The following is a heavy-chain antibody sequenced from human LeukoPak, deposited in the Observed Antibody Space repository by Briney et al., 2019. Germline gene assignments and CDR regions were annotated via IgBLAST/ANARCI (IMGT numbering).Heavy chain of an antibody. CDR3: ARARAGDYGFYYYYMEV. CDR1: GYSISSVYY. J-gene: IGHJ6*03. D-gene: IGHD4-17*01. Sequence: SETLSLTCAVSGYSISSVYYWGWIRQPPGKGLEWIGSIYHSGSTYYNPSLKSRVTISVDTSKNQFSLKLRSVTAADTAVYYCARARAGDYGFYYYYMEVWGKGTTVTVSS. V-gene: IGHV4-38-2*01. CDR2: IYHSGST.